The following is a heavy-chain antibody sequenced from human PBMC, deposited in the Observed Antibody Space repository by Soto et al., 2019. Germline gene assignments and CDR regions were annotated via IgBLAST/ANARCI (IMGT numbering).Heavy chain of an antibody. D-gene: IGHD2-15*01. J-gene: IGHJ4*02. Sequence: SETLSLTCAVYGGSVNGYYWNWIRQPPGKGLEWIGEINHTGGTHYNPSLKSRVTMSVDTSKNQFSLRLSSVTAADTAVYYCTRGDMALNDYWGQGTLVTVSS. CDR1: GGSVNGYY. CDR2: INHTGGT. CDR3: TRGDMALNDY. V-gene: IGHV4-34*01.